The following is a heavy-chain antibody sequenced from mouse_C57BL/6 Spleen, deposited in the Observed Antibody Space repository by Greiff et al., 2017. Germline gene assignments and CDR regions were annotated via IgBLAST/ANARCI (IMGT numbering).Heavy chain of an antibody. CDR1: GFTFNTYA. V-gene: IGHV10-3*01. J-gene: IGHJ2*01. CDR3: VRDSDYYGSLHYFDY. D-gene: IGHD1-1*01. CDR2: IRSKSSNYAT. Sequence: EVQLQESGGGLVQPKGSLKLSCAASGFTFNTYAMHWVRQAPGKGLEWVARIRSKSSNYATYYADSVKDRFTISRDDSQSMLYLQMNNLKTEDTAMYYCVRDSDYYGSLHYFDYWGQGTTLTVSS.